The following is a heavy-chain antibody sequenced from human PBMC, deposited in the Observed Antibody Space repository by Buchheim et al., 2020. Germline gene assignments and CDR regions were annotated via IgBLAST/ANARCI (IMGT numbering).Heavy chain of an antibody. V-gene: IGHV3-48*02. CDR3: TRDFEY. J-gene: IGHJ4*02. Sequence: VQLAESGGGLVQPGGSLRLSCAASGFTFSGYTMNWVRQAPGKGPEWLAYISVSDSDIYYADSVRGRFTISRDHAKKSLYLQMNSLREEDTALYYCTRDFEYWGQGTL. CDR1: GFTFSGYT. CDR2: ISVSDSDI.